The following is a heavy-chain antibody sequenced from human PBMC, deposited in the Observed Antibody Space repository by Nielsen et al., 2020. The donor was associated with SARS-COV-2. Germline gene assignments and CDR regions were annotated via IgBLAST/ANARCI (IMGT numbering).Heavy chain of an antibody. Sequence: GESLKISCAASGFTFSSYAMSWVRQAPGKGLEWVSAISGSGGSTYYADSVKGRFTISRDNSKNTLYLQMNSLRVEDTAVYYCVKGGEQWLVLGSYFDYWGQGTLVTVSS. CDR3: VKGGEQWLVLGSYFDY. CDR1: GFTFSSYA. J-gene: IGHJ4*02. D-gene: IGHD6-19*01. V-gene: IGHV3-23*01. CDR2: ISGSGGST.